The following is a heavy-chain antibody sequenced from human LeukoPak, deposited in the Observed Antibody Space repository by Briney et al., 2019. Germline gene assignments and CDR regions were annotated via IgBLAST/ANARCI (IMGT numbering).Heavy chain of an antibody. CDR2: IYYSGNT. Sequence: SETLSLTCTVSGDSISSYYWSWIRQPPGKGLEWIGYIYYSGNTKYNPSLKSRVTISVDTSKNQISLKLNSVTAADTAVYYCARAFSGSGSYYSEMSYYYYYMDVWGKGTTVTISS. D-gene: IGHD3-10*01. CDR3: ARAFSGSGSYYSEMSYYYYYMDV. CDR1: GDSISSYY. V-gene: IGHV4-59*01. J-gene: IGHJ6*03.